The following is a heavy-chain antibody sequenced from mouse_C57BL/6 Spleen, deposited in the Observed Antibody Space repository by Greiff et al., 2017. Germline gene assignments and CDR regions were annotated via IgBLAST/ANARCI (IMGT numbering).Heavy chain of an antibody. V-gene: IGHV1-85*01. CDR3: ARSAHSYYSNYGYAMDY. J-gene: IGHJ4*01. Sequence: VQLQQSGPELVKPGASVKLSCKASGYTFTSYDINWVKQRPGQGLEWIGWIYPRDGSTKYNEKFKGNATLTVDTSSSTAYMELHSLTSEDSAVYFCARSAHSYYSNYGYAMDYWGQGTSVTVSS. CDR2: IYPRDGST. D-gene: IGHD2-5*01. CDR1: GYTFTSYD.